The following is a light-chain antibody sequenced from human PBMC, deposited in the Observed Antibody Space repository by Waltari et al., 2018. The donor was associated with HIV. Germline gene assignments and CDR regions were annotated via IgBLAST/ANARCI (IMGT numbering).Light chain of an antibody. CDR3: MQALQTPYT. CDR1: EGLLHSTGYNY. J-gene: IGKJ2*01. CDR2: LAS. Sequence: ILMTQSPVSLPVTPGESASISCRSSEGLLHSTGYNYLDWYVLKSGQSPQLLIYLASNRASGVPDRFSGSVSGTDFTLKITRVEAGDVGVYFCMQALQTPYTFGQGTKLEIK. V-gene: IGKV2-28*01.